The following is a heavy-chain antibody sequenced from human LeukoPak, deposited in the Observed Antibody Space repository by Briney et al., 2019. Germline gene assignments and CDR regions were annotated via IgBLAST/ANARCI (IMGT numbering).Heavy chain of an antibody. V-gene: IGHV4-31*03. Sequence: SETLSLTCTISGGSVSSGSYYWSWIRQHPGKGLEWIGYIYYSGSTYYNPSLKSRVTISVDTSKNQFSLKLSSVTAADTAVYYCARDRGPYSGYDSYYFDYWGQGTLVTVSS. CDR3: ARDRGPYSGYDSYYFDY. CDR1: GGSVSSGSYY. CDR2: IYYSGST. D-gene: IGHD5-12*01. J-gene: IGHJ4*02.